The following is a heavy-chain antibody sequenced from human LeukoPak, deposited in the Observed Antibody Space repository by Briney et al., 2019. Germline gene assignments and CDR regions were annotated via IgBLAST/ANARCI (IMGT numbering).Heavy chain of an antibody. D-gene: IGHD4-23*01. Sequence: SETLSLTCTVSGDSMKTTYFSWIRQPPGERPEWIGYIHDSASLLYNPSPKSRVTISVDTSKNQFSLKLSSVTAADTAVYYCARVNDYGGSKIDYWGQGTLVTVSS. J-gene: IGHJ4*02. CDR1: GDSMKTTY. V-gene: IGHV4-59*01. CDR2: IHDSASL. CDR3: ARVNDYGGSKIDY.